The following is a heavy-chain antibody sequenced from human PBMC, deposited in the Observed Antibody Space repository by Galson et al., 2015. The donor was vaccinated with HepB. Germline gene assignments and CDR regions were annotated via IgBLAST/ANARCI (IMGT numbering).Heavy chain of an antibody. V-gene: IGHV1-46*01. CDR3: ARGYYDFWSGSSVTLDY. D-gene: IGHD3-3*01. CDR2: INPSGGST. Sequence: SVKVSCKASGYTFTGYYMHWVRQAPGQGLEWMGIINPSGGSTSYAQKFQGRVTMTRDTSTSTVYMELSSLRSEDTAVYYCARGYYDFWSGSSVTLDYWGQGTLVTVSS. J-gene: IGHJ4*02. CDR1: GYTFTGYY.